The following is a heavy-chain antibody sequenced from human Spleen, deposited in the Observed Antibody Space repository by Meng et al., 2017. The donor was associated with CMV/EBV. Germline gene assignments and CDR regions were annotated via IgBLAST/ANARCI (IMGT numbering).Heavy chain of an antibody. D-gene: IGHD3-16*02. CDR1: TFSSNS. CDR2: ITPAFETA. CDR3: ARGPRITVGGVIIWPLED. Sequence: TFSSNSILWVRQATGQGLEWMGGITPAFETADYGQRFRDRVTITTDDSATTAYMEMSSLGSEDTAVYFCARGPRITVGGVIIWPLEDWGQGTLVTVSS. V-gene: IGHV1-69*05. J-gene: IGHJ4*02.